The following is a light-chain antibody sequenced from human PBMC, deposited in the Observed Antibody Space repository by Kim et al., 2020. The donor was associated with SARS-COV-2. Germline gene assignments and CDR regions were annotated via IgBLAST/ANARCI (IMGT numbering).Light chain of an antibody. V-gene: IGKV3-20*01. Sequence: EIVLTQSPGTLSLSPGERATLSCRASQSVSSSHLAWYQQKPGQAPRLLIYGASSRATGIPDRFSGSGSGTDFTLTISRLEPEDFAVYYCQQYGSSPPYTFGQGTKREI. CDR3: QQYGSSPPYT. CDR2: GAS. J-gene: IGKJ2*01. CDR1: QSVSSSH.